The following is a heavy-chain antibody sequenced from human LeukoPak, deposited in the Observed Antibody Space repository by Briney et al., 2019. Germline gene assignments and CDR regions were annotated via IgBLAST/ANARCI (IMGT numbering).Heavy chain of an antibody. CDR2: ISGSDGST. J-gene: IGHJ4*02. CDR3: AKVSAVTRGHFDY. D-gene: IGHD3-10*01. Sequence: GGSLRLSCAASGFTFSTYWMHWVRQAPGKGLEWVSAISGSDGSTYYADSVKGRFTISRDNSKDTLYLQINSLRAEDTAVYYCAKVSAVTRGHFDYWGQGTLVTVSS. CDR1: GFTFSTYW. V-gene: IGHV3-23*01.